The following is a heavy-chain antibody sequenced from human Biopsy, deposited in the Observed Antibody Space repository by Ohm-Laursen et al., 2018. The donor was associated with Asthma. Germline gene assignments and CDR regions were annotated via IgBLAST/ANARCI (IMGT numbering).Heavy chain of an antibody. CDR1: GFSFSNFA. Sequence: SLRLSCAASGFSFSNFAIHWVRQAPRKGLEWVGVISKDASTQDYADSVKGRFTMARDNSKNTLVLQMNSLREEDTAVYYCVRDGTDDAFDIWGQGTVVSVSS. V-gene: IGHV3-30*01. D-gene: IGHD1-1*01. CDR3: VRDGTDDAFDI. J-gene: IGHJ3*02. CDR2: ISKDASTQ.